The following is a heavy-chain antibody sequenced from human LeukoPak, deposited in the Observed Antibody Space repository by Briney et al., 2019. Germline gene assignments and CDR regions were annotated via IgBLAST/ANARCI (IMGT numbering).Heavy chain of an antibody. D-gene: IGHD3-22*01. V-gene: IGHV4-59*12. CDR3: ARRVYYYDSSGLREN. J-gene: IGHJ4*02. CDR1: GGSISSYY. Sequence: PSETLSLTCTVSGGSISSYYWSWIRQPPGKGLEWIGYIYYSGSTNYNPSLKSRVTISVDTSKNQFSLKLSSVTAADTAVYYCARRVYYYDSSGLRENWGQGTLVTVSS. CDR2: IYYSGST.